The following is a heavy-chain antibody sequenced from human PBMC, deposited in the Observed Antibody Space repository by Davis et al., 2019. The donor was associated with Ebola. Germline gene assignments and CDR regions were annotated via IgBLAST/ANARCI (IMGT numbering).Heavy chain of an antibody. CDR1: GGTFSSYT. CDR2: IIPILGIA. CDR3: ARDLVATTGDY. V-gene: IGHV1-69*04. Sequence: AASVKVSCKASGGTFSSYTISWVRQAPGQGLEWMGRIIPILGIANYAQKFQGSVTITADKSTSTAYMELSSLRSEDTAVYYCARDLVATTGDYWGQGTLVTVSS. J-gene: IGHJ4*02. D-gene: IGHD5-12*01.